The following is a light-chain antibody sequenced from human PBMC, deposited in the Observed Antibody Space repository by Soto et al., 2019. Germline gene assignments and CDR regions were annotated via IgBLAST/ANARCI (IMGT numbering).Light chain of an antibody. Sequence: EIVMTQSPATLSVSPGERATLSCRASQSVSSNLAWYQQKPGQAPRLLIYGASTRATGIPARFSGSGSGTEFTLTISSLQSEDFAVYYCQQYKDWPPTTFGQGTKVDNK. V-gene: IGKV3-15*01. J-gene: IGKJ1*01. CDR2: GAS. CDR1: QSVSSN. CDR3: QQYKDWPPTT.